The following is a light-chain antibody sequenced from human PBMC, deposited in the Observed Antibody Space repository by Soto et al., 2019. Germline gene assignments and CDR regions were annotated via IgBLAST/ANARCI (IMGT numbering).Light chain of an antibody. CDR3: SPYTSSSTPVV. V-gene: IGLV2-14*01. J-gene: IGLJ2*01. CDR2: EVS. Sequence: QSALTQPASVSGSPGQSSTISCTGTSSDVGGYNYVSWYQQHPGKAPKLMIYEVSNRPSGVSNRFSGSKSGNTASLTISGRQAEDEADYYGSPYTSSSTPVVFGGGTKLTVL. CDR1: SSDVGGYNY.